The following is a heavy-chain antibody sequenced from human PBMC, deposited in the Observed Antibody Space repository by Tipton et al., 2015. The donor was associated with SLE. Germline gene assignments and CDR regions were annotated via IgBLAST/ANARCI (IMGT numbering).Heavy chain of an antibody. CDR1: GGSFSGYY. CDR2: IYYSGST. CDR3: ARGGTGAEYFQH. J-gene: IGHJ1*01. D-gene: IGHD3/OR15-3a*01. Sequence: TLSLTCAVYGGSFSGYYWGWIRQPPGKGLEWIGSIYYSGSTYYNPSLKSRVTISVDTSKNQFSLKLSSVTAADTAVYYCARGGTGAEYFQHWGQGTLVTVSS. V-gene: IGHV4-34*01.